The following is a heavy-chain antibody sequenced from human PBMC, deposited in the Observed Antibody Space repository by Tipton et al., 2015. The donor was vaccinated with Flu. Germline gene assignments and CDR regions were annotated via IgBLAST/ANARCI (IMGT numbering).Heavy chain of an antibody. Sequence: TLSLTCAVYGGSFSGYYWSWIRQPPGKGLEWIGRIYTSGSTNYNPSLKSRVTMSVDTSKNQFSLKLSSVTAADTAVYYCARVAVAGSFYFDYWGQGTLVTVSS. CDR3: ARVAVAGSFYFDY. D-gene: IGHD6-19*01. J-gene: IGHJ4*02. CDR2: IYTSGST. CDR1: GGSFSGYY. V-gene: IGHV4-59*10.